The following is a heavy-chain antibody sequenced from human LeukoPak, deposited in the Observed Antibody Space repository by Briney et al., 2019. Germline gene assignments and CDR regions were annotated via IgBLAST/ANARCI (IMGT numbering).Heavy chain of an antibody. CDR2: ISSSGSTI. D-gene: IGHD3-3*01. Sequence: GGSLRLSCAASGFTFSDYYMSWIRQAPGKGLEGVSYISSSGSTIYYADSVKGRFTISRDNAKNTLYLQMNSLRAEDTAVYYCARVSYYDFWSGYPTDYWGQGTLVTVSS. V-gene: IGHV3-11*04. J-gene: IGHJ4*02. CDR1: GFTFSDYY. CDR3: ARVSYYDFWSGYPTDY.